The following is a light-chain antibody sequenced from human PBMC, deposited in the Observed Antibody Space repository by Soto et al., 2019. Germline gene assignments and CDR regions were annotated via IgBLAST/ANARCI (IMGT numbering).Light chain of an antibody. CDR2: DVS. CDR3: TSYTSSSTLV. V-gene: IGLV2-14*01. J-gene: IGLJ2*01. CDR1: SSDVGAYDY. Sequence: QSALTQPASVSASPGQSITISCTGTSSDVGAYDYVSWYQQHPGKAPKLIIYDVSVRPSGVSDRFSGSKSGNTASLTISGLQAEDEADYYCTSYTSSSTLVFGGGTKLTVL.